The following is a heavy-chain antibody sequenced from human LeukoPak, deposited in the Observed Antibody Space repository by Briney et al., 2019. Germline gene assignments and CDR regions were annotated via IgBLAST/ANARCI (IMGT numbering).Heavy chain of an antibody. V-gene: IGHV3-48*02. Sequence: GGSLRLSCEASGFTFSGYSMNWVRQAPGKGLEWVSYISSSSSNIYYADSVKGRFTISRDNAKNSVYPQMNSLRDEDTAVYYCARDNRYINYYGMDVWGQGTTVTVSS. CDR2: ISSSSSNI. J-gene: IGHJ6*02. D-gene: IGHD5-18*01. CDR1: GFTFSGYS. CDR3: ARDNRYINYYGMDV.